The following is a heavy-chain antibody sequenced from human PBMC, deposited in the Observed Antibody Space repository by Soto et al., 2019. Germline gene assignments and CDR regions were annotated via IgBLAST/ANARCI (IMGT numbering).Heavy chain of an antibody. Sequence: QVQLVETGEGMGQPGRSLRLSCAASGFTFSSYAMHWVRQAPGKGLEWVAVISYDGSNKYYADSVKGRFTISRDNSKNTLYLQMNSLRAEDTAVYYCARDQVAATLRWFDPWGQGTLVTVSS. D-gene: IGHD2-15*01. J-gene: IGHJ5*02. V-gene: IGHV3-30*04. CDR2: ISYDGSNK. CDR1: GFTFSSYA. CDR3: ARDQVAATLRWFDP.